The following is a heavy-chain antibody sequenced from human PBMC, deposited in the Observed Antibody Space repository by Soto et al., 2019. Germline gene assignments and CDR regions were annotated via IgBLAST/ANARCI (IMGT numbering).Heavy chain of an antibody. CDR2: ISHDGNNE. J-gene: IGHJ6*02. D-gene: IGHD2-21*02. Sequence: PGGSLRLSCAASGFPFSSYGMHWVRQAPGKGLEWVALISHDGNNEFYADSAKGRFTVSRDNSRNTLYLQMNSLRAEDTAVYYCAKVAQGDPLISDYGMDVWGQGTTVTVSS. CDR1: GFPFSSYG. CDR3: AKVAQGDPLISDYGMDV. V-gene: IGHV3-30*18.